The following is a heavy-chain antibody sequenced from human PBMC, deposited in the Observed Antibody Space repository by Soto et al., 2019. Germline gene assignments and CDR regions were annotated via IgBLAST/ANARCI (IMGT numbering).Heavy chain of an antibody. CDR1: GYTFTSYA. CDR2: INAGNGNT. D-gene: IGHD2-8*01. J-gene: IGHJ6*02. V-gene: IGHV1-3*01. CDR3: ARSPIVLMVYAPFYYGMDV. Sequence: EASVKVSCKASGYTFTSYAMHWVRQAPGQRLEWMGWINAGNGNTKYSQKFQGRVTITRDTSASTAYMELSSLRSEDTAVYYCARSPIVLMVYAPFYYGMDVWGQGTTVTVSS.